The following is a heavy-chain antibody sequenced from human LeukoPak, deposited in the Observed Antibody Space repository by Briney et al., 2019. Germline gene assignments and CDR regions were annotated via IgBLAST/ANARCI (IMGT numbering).Heavy chain of an antibody. CDR3: ARGQVGGYCSGGSCYALDY. D-gene: IGHD2-15*01. CDR1: GGSISSSSYY. CDR2: IYYSGST. V-gene: IGHV4-39*07. J-gene: IGHJ4*02. Sequence: SETLSLTCTVSGGSISSSSYYWGWIRQPPGKGLEWIGSIYYSGSTYYNPSLKSRVTISVDTSKNQFSLKLSSVTAADTAVYYCARGQVGGYCSGGSCYALDYWGQGTLDTVSS.